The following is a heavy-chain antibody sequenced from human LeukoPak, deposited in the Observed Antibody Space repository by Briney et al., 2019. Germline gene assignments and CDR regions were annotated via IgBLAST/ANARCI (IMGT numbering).Heavy chain of an antibody. CDR2: INWSGGST. J-gene: IGHJ6*04. CDR1: GFTFDDYG. D-gene: IGHD3-16*01. Sequence: PGGSLRLSCAASGFTFDDYGMSWVRQAPGKWLEWVSGINWSGGSTGYADSVQGRFTISRDNAKNSLYLQMHSLRADDTALYYCARDLASTDVWGKGTTVTVSS. V-gene: IGHV3-20*04. CDR3: ARDLASTDV.